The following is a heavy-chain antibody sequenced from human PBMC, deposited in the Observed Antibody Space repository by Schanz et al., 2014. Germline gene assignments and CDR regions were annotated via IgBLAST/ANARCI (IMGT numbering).Heavy chain of an antibody. D-gene: IGHD3-16*01. CDR1: GGTFTSYA. CDR3: ATIGVNDYWRFGLDL. CDR2: IIPIVDIT. J-gene: IGHJ6*02. V-gene: IGHV1-69*04. Sequence: QAQLVQSGAEVMKPGSSVRVSCKASGGTFTSYAFSWVRQAPGQGLEWMGRIIPIVDITNYAQKFLGRVTITADKSTSTAYMELKSLRSADTAVYYCATIGVNDYWRFGLDLWGQGTTVTVSS.